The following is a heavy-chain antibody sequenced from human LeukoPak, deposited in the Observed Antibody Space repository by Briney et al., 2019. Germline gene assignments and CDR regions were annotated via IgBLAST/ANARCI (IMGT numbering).Heavy chain of an antibody. CDR2: IHNSGNS. V-gene: IGHV4-59*01. CDR3: ARHIGSGTYYSYFFDD. J-gene: IGHJ4*02. CDR1: GDSISGYY. D-gene: IGHD3-10*01. Sequence: SETLSLTCSVSGDSISGYYWSWIRQPPGKGLEWIAYIHNSGNSNYNPSLKSRVTISADTSKNQFSLKLSSVTAADAAVYYCARHIGSGTYYSYFFDDWGQGTLVTVSS.